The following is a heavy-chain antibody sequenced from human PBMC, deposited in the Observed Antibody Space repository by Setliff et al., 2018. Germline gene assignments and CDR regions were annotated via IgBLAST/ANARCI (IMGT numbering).Heavy chain of an antibody. V-gene: IGHV1-69*05. CDR1: GGTFSSYG. CDR2: TIPMFGTT. Sequence: SVKVSCKASGGTFSSYGISWVRQAPGQGLEWMGGTIPMFGTTNYARKFQGRVTIITDESTSTAYMQLSSLGSEDTAVYYCVGEGVDSRSSTDYRYYMDVWGKGTTVTVSS. D-gene: IGHD3-22*01. J-gene: IGHJ6*03. CDR3: VGEGVDSRSSTDYRYYMDV.